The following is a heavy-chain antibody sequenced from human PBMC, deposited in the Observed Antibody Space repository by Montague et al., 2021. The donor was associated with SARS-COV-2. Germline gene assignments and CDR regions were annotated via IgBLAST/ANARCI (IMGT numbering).Heavy chain of an antibody. V-gene: IGHV4-34*01. CDR1: GASSSNYY. J-gene: IGHJ4*02. CDR2: INHSGYT. CDR3: ASAPRYSFGFWAY. Sequence: SETLSLTCAVYGASSSNYYWSWIRQSPGKGLERVGEINHSGYTDXNPSLGSRLTISLDSSKKQFSLKMTSVTAADTAIYYCASAPRYSFGFWAYWGQGTLVSVSS. D-gene: IGHD5-12*01.